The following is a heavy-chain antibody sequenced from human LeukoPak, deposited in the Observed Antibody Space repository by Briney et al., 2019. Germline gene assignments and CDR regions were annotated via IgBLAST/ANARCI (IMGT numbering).Heavy chain of an antibody. V-gene: IGHV1-2*02. CDR2: INPNSGGT. J-gene: IGHJ4*02. Sequence: ASVKVSCKASGCTFTAYYMYWVRQAPGQGLEWMGWINPNSGGTNYAQNFQGRVTMTRDTSISTAYMELSRLRSDDTAVYYCARASRSTSETQFDYWGQGTLVTVSS. CDR1: GCTFTAYY. CDR3: ARASRSTSETQFDY. D-gene: IGHD1-26*01.